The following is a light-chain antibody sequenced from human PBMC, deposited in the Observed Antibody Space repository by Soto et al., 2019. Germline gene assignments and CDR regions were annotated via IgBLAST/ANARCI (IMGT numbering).Light chain of an antibody. CDR3: SSYAGSNNLV. Sequence: QSALTQPPSASGSPGQSVTIPCTGTSRDVGGYNSVSWYQQHPGKVPKLMIYEVSKRPSGVPDRFSGSKSGNTASLTVSGLQAEDEADYYCSSYAGSNNLVFGGGTKLTVL. CDR2: EVS. J-gene: IGLJ2*01. V-gene: IGLV2-8*01. CDR1: SRDVGGYNS.